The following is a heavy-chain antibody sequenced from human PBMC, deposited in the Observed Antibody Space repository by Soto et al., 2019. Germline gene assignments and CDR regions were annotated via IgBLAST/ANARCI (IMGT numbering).Heavy chain of an antibody. V-gene: IGHV3-11*01. Sequence: GGSVKLSCEASGGRISDYYMSWIRQARGKGLEWVSYISSVGTTTYYADSVKGRFSISMDNAKNSLYLQMNSLRAEDTAVYFCAKDQEGSGSHWLGYNYYGMDVWGQGTTVTVSS. CDR2: ISSVGTTT. J-gene: IGHJ6*02. D-gene: IGHD3-10*01. CDR1: GGRISDYY. CDR3: AKDQEGSGSHWLGYNYYGMDV.